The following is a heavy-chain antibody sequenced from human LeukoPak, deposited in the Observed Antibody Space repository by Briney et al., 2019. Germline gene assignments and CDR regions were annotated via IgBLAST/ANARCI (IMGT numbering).Heavy chain of an antibody. V-gene: IGHV3-23*01. D-gene: IGHD3-22*01. J-gene: IGHJ4*02. Sequence: PGGSLRLSCVASGFTFSTYDMSWVRKAPGKGLEWVSAISGSGGRTYYADFVKGRFTISRDNAKNSLYLQMNSLRAEDTALYYCAKEDSSGYYYVGQQVFDYWGQGTLVTVSS. CDR3: AKEDSSGYYYVGQQVFDY. CDR1: GFTFSTYD. CDR2: ISGSGGRT.